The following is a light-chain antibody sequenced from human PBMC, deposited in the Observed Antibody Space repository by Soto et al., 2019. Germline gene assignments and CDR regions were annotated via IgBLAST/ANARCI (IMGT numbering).Light chain of an antibody. Sequence: DIHMTQSPSSLSASVGHRVTITCQASQDISHYLNWYQQKPGKAPKLLIYDASNLETGVPSRFSGSGSGTDFTFTISTLQPEDIATYYCQQYDNLPITFGQGTRLEIK. J-gene: IGKJ5*01. V-gene: IGKV1-33*01. CDR3: QQYDNLPIT. CDR1: QDISHY. CDR2: DAS.